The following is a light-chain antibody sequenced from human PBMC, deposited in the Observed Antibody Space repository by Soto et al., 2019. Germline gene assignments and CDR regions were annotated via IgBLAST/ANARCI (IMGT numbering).Light chain of an antibody. V-gene: IGKV3-15*01. CDR2: GAS. Sequence: EIVLTQSPAALSVSPGERATLSCRAIQFVSINLAWYQQKPGQAPRLLIYGASTRATSFPARFSGSGSGTDFTLTISSLQSEDFEVYYCQQYNNWPWTFGQGTKVDIK. CDR3: QQYNNWPWT. CDR1: QFVSIN. J-gene: IGKJ1*01.